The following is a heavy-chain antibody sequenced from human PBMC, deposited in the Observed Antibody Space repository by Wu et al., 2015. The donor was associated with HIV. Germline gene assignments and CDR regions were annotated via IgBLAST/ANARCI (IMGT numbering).Heavy chain of an antibody. Sequence: QVQLVQSGAEVKKPGASMRVSCQASGYTFTAYYLHWVRQAPGQGLEWMGWINTQTGGTNYVQKFKGRVTMTRDTSISTAYMELNRLTSDDTAVYFCASGRTTAEDYWGQGTLVTVSS. CDR3: ASGRTTAEDY. V-gene: IGHV1-2*02. CDR2: INTQTGGT. D-gene: IGHD1/OR15-1a*01. CDR1: GYTFTAYY. J-gene: IGHJ4*02.